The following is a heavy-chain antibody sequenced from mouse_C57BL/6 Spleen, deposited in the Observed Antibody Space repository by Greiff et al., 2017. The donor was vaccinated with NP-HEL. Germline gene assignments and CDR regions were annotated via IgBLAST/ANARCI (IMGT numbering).Heavy chain of an antibody. CDR3: ARATHYYGSSPHAMDY. D-gene: IGHD1-1*01. V-gene: IGHV1-85*01. Sequence: QVQLHQSGPELVKPGASVKLSCKASGYTFTSYDINWVKQRPGQGLEWIGWIYPRDGSTKYNEKFKGKATLTVDTSSSTAYMERHSLTSEDSAVYFCARATHYYGSSPHAMDYWGQGTSVTVSS. CDR1: GYTFTSYD. CDR2: IYPRDGST. J-gene: IGHJ4*01.